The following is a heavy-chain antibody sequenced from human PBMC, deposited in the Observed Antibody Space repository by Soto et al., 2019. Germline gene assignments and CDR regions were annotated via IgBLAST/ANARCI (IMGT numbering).Heavy chain of an antibody. J-gene: IGHJ4*02. CDR1: GFTFSSYA. Sequence: VGSVRLSCAASGFTFSSYAMSWVRQAPGKGLEWVSAISGSGGSTYYADSVKGRFTISRDNSKNTLYLQMNSLRAEDTAVYYYAKFEGATYPPFFDYWGQGTLVTVSS. D-gene: IGHD1-26*01. V-gene: IGHV3-23*01. CDR3: AKFEGATYPPFFDY. CDR2: ISGSGGST.